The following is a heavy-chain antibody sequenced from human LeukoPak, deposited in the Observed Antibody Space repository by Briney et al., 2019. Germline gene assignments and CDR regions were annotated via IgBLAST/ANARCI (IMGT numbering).Heavy chain of an antibody. V-gene: IGHV3-30*02. CDR2: IRYDVSNK. CDR3: AKDYYGSGSYYYLAYNWFDP. D-gene: IGHD3-10*01. Sequence: GGSLRLSCAASGFTFSSYGMHWVRQAPGKGLEWVAFIRYDVSNKYYTDSVKGRFTISRDNSKTTLYLQMNSLRAEDTAVYYCAKDYYGSGSYYYLAYNWFDPWGQGTLVTVSS. CDR1: GFTFSSYG. J-gene: IGHJ5*02.